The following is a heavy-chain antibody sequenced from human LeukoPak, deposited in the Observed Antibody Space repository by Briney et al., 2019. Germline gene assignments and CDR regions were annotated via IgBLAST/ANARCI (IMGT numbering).Heavy chain of an antibody. CDR1: GFTFSSYA. D-gene: IGHD1-26*01. CDR2: ISGSGGST. CDR3: TRAMGATGGFDP. V-gene: IGHV3-23*01. Sequence: GGSLRLSCAASGFTFSSYAMSWVRQAPGKGLEWVSAISGSGGSTYYADSVKGRFTISRANSKNTLYLQMNSLRAEDTAMYYCTRAMGATGGFDPWGQGTLVTVSS. J-gene: IGHJ5*02.